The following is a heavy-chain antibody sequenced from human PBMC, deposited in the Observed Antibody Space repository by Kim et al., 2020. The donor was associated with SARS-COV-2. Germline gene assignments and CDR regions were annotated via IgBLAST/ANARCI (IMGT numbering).Heavy chain of an antibody. V-gene: IGHV3-53*01. D-gene: IGHD6-6*01. Sequence: YYADSVKGRFTFSRDKSKNTLYLQMNSLRAEDTAVYYCARGSSSGDYFDYWGQGTLVTVSS. CDR3: ARGSSSGDYFDY. J-gene: IGHJ4*02.